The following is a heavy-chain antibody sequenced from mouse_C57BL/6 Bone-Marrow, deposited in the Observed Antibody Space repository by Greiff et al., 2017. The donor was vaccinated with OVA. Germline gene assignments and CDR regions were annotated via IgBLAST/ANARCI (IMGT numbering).Heavy chain of an antibody. CDR3: ARPYYGYGKRVAWFAY. D-gene: IGHD2-2*01. CDR2: INPDSSTI. V-gene: IGHV4-1*01. CDR1: GFAFSRYW. Sequence: EVKVIESGGGLVQPGGSLKLSCAASGFAFSRYWMSWVRRAPGKGLEWIGEINPDSSTINYAPSLKDKFIISRDNAKNTLYLQMSKVRSEDTALYYGARPYYGYGKRVAWFAYWGQGTLVTVSA. J-gene: IGHJ3*01.